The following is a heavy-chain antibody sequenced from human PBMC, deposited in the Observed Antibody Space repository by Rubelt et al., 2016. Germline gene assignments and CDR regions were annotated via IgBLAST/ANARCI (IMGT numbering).Heavy chain of an antibody. CDR1: GYTFTTYA. CDR2: MNPHTGNT. J-gene: IGHJ5*02. Sequence: QVQLVQSGSELKNPGASVKVSCKASGYTFTTYAMNWVRQATGQRLEWMGWMNPHTGNTGYAQKFQGRVTMTRSTSINTAYMELSSLTSEDTAVYYCARRVGTAEEGSVRFGPWGQGTLVTVSS. V-gene: IGHV1-8*01. D-gene: IGHD5/OR15-5a*01. CDR3: ARRVGTAEEGSVRFGP.